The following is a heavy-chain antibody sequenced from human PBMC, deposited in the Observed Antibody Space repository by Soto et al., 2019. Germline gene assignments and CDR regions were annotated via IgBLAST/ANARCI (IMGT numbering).Heavy chain of an antibody. CDR2: INPNSGGT. J-gene: IGHJ3*02. CDR3: AREIAAAGYDAFDI. V-gene: IGHV1-2*04. Sequence: GASVKVSCTASGYTFTGYYMHWVRQAPGQGLEWMGWINPNSGGTNYAQKFQGWVTMTRDTSISTAYMELSRLRSDDTAVYYCAREIAAAGYDAFDIWGQGTMVTVSS. CDR1: GYTFTGYY. D-gene: IGHD6-13*01.